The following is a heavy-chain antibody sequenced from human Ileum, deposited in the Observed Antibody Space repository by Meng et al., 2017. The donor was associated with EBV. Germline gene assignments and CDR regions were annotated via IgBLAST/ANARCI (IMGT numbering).Heavy chain of an antibody. CDR2: IYYSGST. Sequence: QGQLKGSGPGLVNPSETLSLTCTVSGGSISSYYWSWIRQPPGKGLEWIGYIYYSGSTNYNPSLKSRVTISVDTSKNQFSLNLSSVTAADTAVYYCARGGWSLDYWGQGTLVTVSS. V-gene: IGHV4-59*08. J-gene: IGHJ4*02. D-gene: IGHD2-15*01. CDR3: ARGGWSLDY. CDR1: GGSISSYY.